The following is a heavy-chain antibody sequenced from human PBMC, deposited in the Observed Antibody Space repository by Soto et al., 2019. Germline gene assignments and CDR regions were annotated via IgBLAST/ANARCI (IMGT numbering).Heavy chain of an antibody. J-gene: IGHJ4*02. CDR2: IYYSGST. CDR3: ARHSDYGDYYFDY. CDR1: GGSISSYY. V-gene: IGHV4-59*08. D-gene: IGHD4-17*01. Sequence: ASETLSLTCTVSGGSISSYYWSWIRQPPGKGLEWIGYIYYSGSTNYNPSLKSRVTISVDTSKNQFSLKLSSVTAADTAVYYCARHSDYGDYYFDYWGQGTLVTVSS.